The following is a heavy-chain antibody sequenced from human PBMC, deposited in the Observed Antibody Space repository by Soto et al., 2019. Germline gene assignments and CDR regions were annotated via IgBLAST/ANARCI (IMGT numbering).Heavy chain of an antibody. CDR3: ARDTETLGPRANDALDI. CDR2: INAGSGNT. V-gene: IGHV1-3*01. CDR1: GYTFSAYT. Sequence: QAQLVQSGAEMKKPGASVKVSCKAAGYTFSAYTMNWVRQAPGQVLRWWGWINAGSGNTKYSQNFQGRVSITRDTSASTVYMELTGLKSEDTAVYYCARDTETLGPRANDALDIWGQGTMVTVSS. J-gene: IGHJ3*02. D-gene: IGHD3-3*02.